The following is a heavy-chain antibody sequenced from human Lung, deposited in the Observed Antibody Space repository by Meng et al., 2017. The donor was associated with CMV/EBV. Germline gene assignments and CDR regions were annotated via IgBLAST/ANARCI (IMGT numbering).Heavy chain of an antibody. CDR1: GYTLPNYY. CDR3: ARDLGYSSSWYFQYYFDC. Sequence: AAXXVSXNASGYTLPNYYIHWVRQAPGQGLEWMGIINPSDNTTIYAQKFQGRVTMTRNTSTSTVYMELSSLRSDDTALYYCARDLGYSSSWYFQYYFDCWXQGTLVTVSS. J-gene: IGHJ4*02. V-gene: IGHV1-46*01. D-gene: IGHD6-13*01. CDR2: INPSDNTT.